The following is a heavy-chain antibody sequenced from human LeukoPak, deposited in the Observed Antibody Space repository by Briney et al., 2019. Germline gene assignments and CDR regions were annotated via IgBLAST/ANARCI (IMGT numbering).Heavy chain of an antibody. Sequence: SVKVSCKASGGSFSNYAITWVRQAPGQGLEWMGRIIPVLGLPTDTEKFQGRVTITADKSTSIVYLEMTNLEPEDTAVYYCAREGDLVKYNYGYFDSWGQGTLVTVSS. D-gene: IGHD5-18*01. CDR1: GGSFSNYA. V-gene: IGHV1-69*04. J-gene: IGHJ4*02. CDR3: AREGDLVKYNYGYFDS. CDR2: IIPVLGLP.